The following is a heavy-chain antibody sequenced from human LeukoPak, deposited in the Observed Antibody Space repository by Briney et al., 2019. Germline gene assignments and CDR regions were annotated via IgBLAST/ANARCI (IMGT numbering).Heavy chain of an antibody. D-gene: IGHD5-18*01. CDR2: INANSGAT. Sequence: ASVKVSCKASGYTXNGYYMHWVRQAPGQGLEWMGWINANSGATNYAQKFQGRVTMTRDTSISTAYMDLSRLRSDDTAVYYCARGGGGYSYGSDYWGQGTLVTVSS. CDR3: ARGGGGYSYGSDY. V-gene: IGHV1-2*02. J-gene: IGHJ4*02. CDR1: GYTXNGYY.